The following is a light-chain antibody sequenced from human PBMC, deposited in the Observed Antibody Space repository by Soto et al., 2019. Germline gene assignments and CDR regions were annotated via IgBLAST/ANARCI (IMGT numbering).Light chain of an antibody. V-gene: IGLV1-44*01. J-gene: IGLJ1*01. CDR2: RNN. CDR3: ASWDDSLTGYV. CDR1: NSNIGRNT. Sequence: QSVLTQPPSASEIPGQRVTISCSGSNSNIGRNTVNWYQQLPGTAPKLLIYRNNQRPSGVPDRFSGSKSGTSASLAISGLQSEDESDYYCASWDDSLTGYVFGTGTKLTVL.